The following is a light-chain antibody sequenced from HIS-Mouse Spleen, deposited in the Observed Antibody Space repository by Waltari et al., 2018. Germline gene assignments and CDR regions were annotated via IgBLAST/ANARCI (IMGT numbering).Light chain of an antibody. V-gene: IGLV1-47*01. J-gene: IGLJ1*01. Sequence: QSVLTQPPSASGTPGQRATIPCSGISSNIGRNYVYCDQQLPGTAPKLLIYRNNQRPSGVPDRFSGSKSGTSASLAISGLRSEDEADYYCAAWDDSLSGLYVFGTGTKVTVL. CDR1: SSNIGRNY. CDR2: RNN. CDR3: AAWDDSLSGLYV.